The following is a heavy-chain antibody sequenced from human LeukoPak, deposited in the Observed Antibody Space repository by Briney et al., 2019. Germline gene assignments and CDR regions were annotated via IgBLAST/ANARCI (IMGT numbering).Heavy chain of an antibody. CDR2: IYTSGSI. CDR1: GGSISSYY. Sequence: PSETLSLTCTVSGGSISSYYWSWIRQPPGKGLEWIGYIYTSGSINYNPSLKSRVTISVDTSKNQFSLKLSSVTAADTAVYYCARLQHPITIFGVVHYMDVWGKGTTVTVSS. V-gene: IGHV4-4*09. J-gene: IGHJ6*03. CDR3: ARLQHPITIFGVVHYMDV. D-gene: IGHD3-3*01.